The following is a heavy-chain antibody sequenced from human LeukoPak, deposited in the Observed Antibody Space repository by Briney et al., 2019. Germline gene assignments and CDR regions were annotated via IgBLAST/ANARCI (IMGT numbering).Heavy chain of an antibody. V-gene: IGHV4-34*01. J-gene: IGHJ4*02. CDR3: ARGVVRVRVGWYSGYYYFDY. Sequence: SETLSLTCAVYGGSFSGYYWSWIRQPPGKGLEWIGEINHSGSTNYNPSLKSRVTISVDTSKNQFSLKLSSVTAADTAVYCCARGVVRVRVGWYSGYYYFDYWGQGTLVTVSS. CDR2: INHSGST. CDR1: GGSFSGYY. D-gene: IGHD5-12*01.